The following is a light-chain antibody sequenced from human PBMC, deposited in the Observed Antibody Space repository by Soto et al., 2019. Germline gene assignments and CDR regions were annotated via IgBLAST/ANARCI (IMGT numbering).Light chain of an antibody. CDR2: GAS. V-gene: IGKV1-39*01. J-gene: IGKJ1*01. CDR3: QQSFSMPRT. CDR1: QNIRNY. Sequence: DIQMTQSPSSLSASVGDRVTITCRASQNIRNYLNWYQQKPGKAPKLLICGASSLQSGVSSRFTGSGSGTHFTLTISSFQPEDFATYYCQQSFSMPRTFGQGTKVEIK.